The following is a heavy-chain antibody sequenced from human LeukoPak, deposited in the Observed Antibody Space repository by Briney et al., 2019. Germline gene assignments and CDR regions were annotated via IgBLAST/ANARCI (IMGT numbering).Heavy chain of an antibody. CDR3: ARSGDYDFWSVYYYYYMDV. J-gene: IGHJ6*03. D-gene: IGHD3-3*01. CDR2: IFYNGST. Sequence: SETLSLTCTVSGGSISSYFWSWIRQPPGKGLEWIGYIFYNGSTNYNPSLKSRVTISVGTSKNQFSLKLSSVTAADTAVYYCARSGDYDFWSVYYYYYMDVWGKGTTVTVSS. V-gene: IGHV4-59*12. CDR1: GGSISSYF.